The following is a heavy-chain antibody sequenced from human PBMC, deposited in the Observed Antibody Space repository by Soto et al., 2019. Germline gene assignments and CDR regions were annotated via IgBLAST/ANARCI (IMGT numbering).Heavy chain of an antibody. Sequence: SSAKVSWKASGYTFTSYGISWVRQAPGQGLEWMGWISAYNGNTNYAQKLQGRVTMTTDTSTSTAYMELRSLRSDDTAVYYCATYDFWSGPKGWYFDLWGRGTLVTVSS. V-gene: IGHV1-18*04. D-gene: IGHD3-3*01. CDR3: ATYDFWSGPKGWYFDL. CDR2: ISAYNGNT. CDR1: GYTFTSYG. J-gene: IGHJ2*01.